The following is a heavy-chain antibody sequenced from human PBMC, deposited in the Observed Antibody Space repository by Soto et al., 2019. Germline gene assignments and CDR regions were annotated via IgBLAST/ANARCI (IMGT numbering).Heavy chain of an antibody. D-gene: IGHD2-2*01. CDR1: GGSISSYY. J-gene: IGHJ6*03. CDR3: ARHCSSTSCSNVMDV. V-gene: IGHV4-59*08. CDR2: IYYSGST. Sequence: SETLSLTCTVSGGSISSYYWSWIRQPPGKGLEWIGYIYYSGSTNYNPSLKSRVTISVDTSKNQFSLKLSSVTAADTAVYYCARHCSSTSCSNVMDVWGKGTTGTV.